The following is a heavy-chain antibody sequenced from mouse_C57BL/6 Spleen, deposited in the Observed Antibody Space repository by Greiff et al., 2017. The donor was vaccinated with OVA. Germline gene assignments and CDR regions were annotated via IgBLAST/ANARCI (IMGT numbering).Heavy chain of an antibody. Sequence: EVQLVASWGDLVKPGGSLKLSCAASGFTFSSYGMSWVRQTPDKRLEWVATISSGGSYNYYPDSVKGRFTISRDNAKNTLYLQMSSLKSEDTAMYYCARHGDYDGTSFAYWGQGTLVTVSA. CDR3: ARHGDYDGTSFAY. CDR1: GFTFSSYG. D-gene: IGHD2-4*01. J-gene: IGHJ3*01. CDR2: ISSGGSYN. V-gene: IGHV5-6*01.